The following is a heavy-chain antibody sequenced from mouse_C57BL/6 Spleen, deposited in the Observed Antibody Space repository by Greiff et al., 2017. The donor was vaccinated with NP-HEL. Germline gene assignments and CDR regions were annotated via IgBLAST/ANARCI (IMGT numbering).Heavy chain of an antibody. Sequence: EVKLQQSGGGLVKPGGSLKLSCAASGFTFSSYTMSWVRQTPEKRLEWVATISGGGGNTYYPDSVKGRFTISRDNAKNTLYLQMSSLRSEDTALYYCARRNYGSSYEAMDYWGQGTSVTVSS. CDR3: ARRNYGSSYEAMDY. J-gene: IGHJ4*01. D-gene: IGHD1-1*01. CDR2: ISGGGGNT. V-gene: IGHV5-9*01. CDR1: GFTFSSYT.